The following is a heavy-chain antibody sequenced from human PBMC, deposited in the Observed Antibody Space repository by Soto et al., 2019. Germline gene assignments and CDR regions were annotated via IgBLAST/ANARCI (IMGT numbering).Heavy chain of an antibody. V-gene: IGHV1-18*01. CDR3: ARCSGYSGYHFGPLDN. D-gene: IGHD5-12*01. Sequence: ASVKITCKASGYTLTTYGITWVRQAPGQGLEWMGRITAHNGNIKFAPKFQGRVTMTTDTSTNTAHMELGSLRSDDTAIYYCARCSGYSGYHFGPLDNWGQETLVTVSS. J-gene: IGHJ4*02. CDR2: ITAHNGNI. CDR1: GYTLTTYG.